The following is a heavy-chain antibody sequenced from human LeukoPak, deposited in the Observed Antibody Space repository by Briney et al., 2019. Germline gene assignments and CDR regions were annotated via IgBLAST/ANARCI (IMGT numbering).Heavy chain of an antibody. V-gene: IGHV6-1*01. J-gene: IGHJ4*02. CDR2: TYYRSKWYN. Sequence: SQTLSLTCVISGDSASSNSVAWNWIRQSPSRGLEWLGRTYYRSKWYNDYAVSVKSRITINPDTSNNQFPLQLNSVTPEDTAVYYCARMAGFGEFDYWGQGTLVTVSS. D-gene: IGHD3-3*01. CDR3: ARMAGFGEFDY. CDR1: GDSASSNSVA.